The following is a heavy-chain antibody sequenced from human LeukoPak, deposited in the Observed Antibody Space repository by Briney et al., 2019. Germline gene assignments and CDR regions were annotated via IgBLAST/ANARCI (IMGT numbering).Heavy chain of an antibody. J-gene: IGHJ6*02. Sequence: SETLSLTCAVSGGSISSSNWWSWVRQPPGKGLEWIGEIYHSGSTNYNPSLKSRVTISVDKSKNQFSLKLSSVTAADTAVYYCAVGRPYYMIYGMDVWGQGTTVTVSS. D-gene: IGHD3-10*01. V-gene: IGHV4-4*02. CDR3: AVGRPYYMIYGMDV. CDR1: GGSISSSNW. CDR2: IYHSGST.